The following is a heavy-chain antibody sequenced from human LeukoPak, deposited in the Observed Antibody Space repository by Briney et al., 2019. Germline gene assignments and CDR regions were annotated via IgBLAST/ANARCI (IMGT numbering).Heavy chain of an antibody. CDR2: IYRSGST. J-gene: IGHJ5*02. Sequence: PSETLSLTCTVSGGSISSSSYYWGWIRQPPGKGLEWIGSIYRSGSTYYNPSLKSRVTISVDTSKNQFSLKLSSVTAADTAVYYCARGRSWYGGVWFDPWGQGTLVTVSS. V-gene: IGHV4-39*07. CDR1: GGSISSSSYY. CDR3: ARGRSWYGGVWFDP. D-gene: IGHD6-13*01.